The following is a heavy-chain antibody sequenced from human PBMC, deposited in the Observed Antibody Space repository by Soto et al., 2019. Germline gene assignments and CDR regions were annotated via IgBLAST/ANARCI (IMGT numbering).Heavy chain of an antibody. V-gene: IGHV4-4*02. D-gene: IGHD6-6*01. Sequence: SETLSLTCAVSGGSISSSNWWSWVRQPPGKGLEWIGEIYHSGSTNYNPSLKSRVTISVDKSKNQFSLKLSSVTAADTAVYYCARALTRTAARRGGWFDPWGQGTLVTVSS. CDR2: IYHSGST. CDR1: GGSISSSNW. CDR3: ARALTRTAARRGGWFDP. J-gene: IGHJ5*02.